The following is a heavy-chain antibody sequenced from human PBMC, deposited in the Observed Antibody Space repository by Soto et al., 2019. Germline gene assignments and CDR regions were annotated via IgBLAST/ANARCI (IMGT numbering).Heavy chain of an antibody. V-gene: IGHV4-30-4*01. Sequence: SETLSLTCTVSGGSISSGDYYWSWIRQPPGKGLEWIGYIYYSGSTYYNPSLKSRVTISVDTSKNQFSLKLSSVTAADTAVYYCARVLDTAMVILDYWGQGTLVTVSS. J-gene: IGHJ4*02. CDR1: GGSISSGDYY. CDR3: ARVLDTAMVILDY. D-gene: IGHD5-18*01. CDR2: IYYSGST.